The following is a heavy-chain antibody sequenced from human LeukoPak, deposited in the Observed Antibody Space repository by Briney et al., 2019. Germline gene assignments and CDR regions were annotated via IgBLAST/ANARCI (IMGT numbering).Heavy chain of an antibody. CDR2: IKEDGSEK. V-gene: IGHV3-7*01. Sequence: PGGSLSLSCAASGFTFSNYWMSWVRQAPGKGLEWVANIKEDGSEKYYVDSVKGRFTISRDNARNSLYLQMNSLRAEDTAVYYCARGGNKEDRKGYGMDVWGQGTTVTVSS. D-gene: IGHD1/OR15-1a*01. J-gene: IGHJ6*02. CDR1: GFTFSNYW. CDR3: ARGGNKEDRKGYGMDV.